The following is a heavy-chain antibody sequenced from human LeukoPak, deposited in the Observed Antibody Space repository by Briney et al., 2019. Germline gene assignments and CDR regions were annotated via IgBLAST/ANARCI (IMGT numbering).Heavy chain of an antibody. CDR1: GGSISSYY. D-gene: IGHD3-3*01. CDR2: VYYSGST. CDR3: ARVSFGLNYDFWSGYPNDAFDI. Sequence: SETLPLTCTVSGGSISSYYWSWIRQPPGKGLEWIGYVYYSGSTNYNPSLKSRVTISVDTSKNQFSLKLSSVTAADTAVYYCARVSFGLNYDFWSGYPNDAFDIWGQGTMVTVSS. J-gene: IGHJ3*02. V-gene: IGHV4-59*01.